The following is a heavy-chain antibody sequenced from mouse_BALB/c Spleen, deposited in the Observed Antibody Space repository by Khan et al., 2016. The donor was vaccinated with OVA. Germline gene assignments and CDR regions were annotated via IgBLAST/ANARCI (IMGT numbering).Heavy chain of an antibody. CDR3: GTPYGNPFAY. V-gene: IGHV14-3*02. Sequence: EVQLVESGAELVKPGASVKLSCTGSGFNIKDTYMHWVQQRPEQGLEWIGRIDPANGDTKYGPKFQDQATLTADTSSNTAYLPLSRLTSEDTAVNYCGTPYGNPFAYWGQGTLVSVS. J-gene: IGHJ3*01. CDR2: IDPANGDT. D-gene: IGHD2-1*01. CDR1: GFNIKDTY.